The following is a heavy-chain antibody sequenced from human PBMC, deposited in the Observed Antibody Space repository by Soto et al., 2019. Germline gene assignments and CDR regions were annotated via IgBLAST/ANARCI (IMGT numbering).Heavy chain of an antibody. CDR3: ARADHLYFHISARAFHP. CDR1: GDSVSSNSAA. V-gene: IGHV6-1*01. J-gene: IGHJ5*02. CDR2: TYYRSKWYN. D-gene: IGHD3-9*01. Sequence: PSQTLSLTCAISGDSVSSNSAAWNWIRQSPSRGLEWLGRTYYRSKWYNDYAVSVKSRITINPDTSKNQFSLQLNSVTPEDTAVYYCARADHLYFHISARAFHPSGPTPLVTLSS.